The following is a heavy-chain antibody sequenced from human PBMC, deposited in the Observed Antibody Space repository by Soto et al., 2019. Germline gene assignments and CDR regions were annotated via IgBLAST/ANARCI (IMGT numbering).Heavy chain of an antibody. CDR1: GGSISIDYYY. V-gene: IGHV4-30-4*01. CDR3: AREGSSSPEYFDF. J-gene: IGHJ4*02. CDR2: IYYTGRT. D-gene: IGHD2-15*01. Sequence: LSLTCSVSGGSISIDYYYWTWIRQSPGEGLEWIGYIYYTGRTSSTPSLESRVTISIDTSKNQFSLKLSSVSAADTAVYYCAREGSSSPEYFDFWGPGTLVTVS.